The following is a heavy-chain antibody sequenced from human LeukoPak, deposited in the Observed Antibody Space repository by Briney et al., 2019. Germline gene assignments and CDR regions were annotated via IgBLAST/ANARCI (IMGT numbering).Heavy chain of an antibody. CDR1: GNTLTELS. J-gene: IGHJ4*02. V-gene: IGHV1-24*01. CDR2: FAPEDGEA. Sequence: ASVKVSCKVFGNTLTELSMHWVRQAPGKGLESMGGFAPEDGEAIYAQQFQGRLTMTEDTSTDTAYMGLSSLTSEDTAVYYCTTGRRYQLYDYWGQGTLVTVSS. CDR3: TTGRRYQLYDY. D-gene: IGHD1-1*01.